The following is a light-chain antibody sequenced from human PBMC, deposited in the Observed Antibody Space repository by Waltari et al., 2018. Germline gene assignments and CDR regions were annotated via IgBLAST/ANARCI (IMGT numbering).Light chain of an antibody. V-gene: IGKV1-12*01. J-gene: IGKJ5*01. CDR1: QRISSW. CDR2: AAS. Sequence: DVQMTQSPSSVSASVGDRVTITCRASQRISSWLAWYQQRPGKAPKLLIYAASSLQSGVPSRFSGSGSGTDFTLTITSLKPEDFATYYCQQASSFPITFGQGTRLDIK. CDR3: QQASSFPIT.